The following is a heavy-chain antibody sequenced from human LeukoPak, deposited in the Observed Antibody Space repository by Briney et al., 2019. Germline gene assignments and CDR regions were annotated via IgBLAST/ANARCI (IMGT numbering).Heavy chain of an antibody. CDR1: GFTFSSYW. CDR3: AKDIKGTGTTFWFDP. V-gene: IGHV3-9*01. J-gene: IGHJ5*02. Sequence: GGSLRLSCVASGFTFSSYWMSWVRQAPGKGLEWVSGISWNSGSIGYADSVKGRFTISRDNAKNSLYLQMNSLRAEDTALYYCAKDIKGTGTTFWFDPWGQGTLVTVSS. D-gene: IGHD1-1*01. CDR2: ISWNSGSI.